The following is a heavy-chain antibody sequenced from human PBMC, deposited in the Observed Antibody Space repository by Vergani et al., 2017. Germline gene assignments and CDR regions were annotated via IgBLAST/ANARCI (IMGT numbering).Heavy chain of an antibody. CDR2: IYTSGST. Sequence: QVQLQESGPGLVKPSQTLSLTCTVSGGSISSGSYYWSWIRQPAGKGLEWIGRIYTSGSTNYNPSLKSRVTISVDTSKNQFSLKLSSVTAADTAVYYCARDQGSSWSWSRLYPSAIDYWGQGTLVTVSS. CDR1: GGSISSGSYY. V-gene: IGHV4-61*02. D-gene: IGHD6-13*01. CDR3: ARDQGSSWSWSRLYPSAIDY. J-gene: IGHJ4*02.